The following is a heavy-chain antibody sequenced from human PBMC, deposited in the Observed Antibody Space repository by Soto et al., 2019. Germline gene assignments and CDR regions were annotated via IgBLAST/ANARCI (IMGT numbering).Heavy chain of an antibody. D-gene: IGHD2-15*01. V-gene: IGHV4-31*03. J-gene: IGHJ4*02. CDR2: IYYRGTA. CDR1: GGSIGSGGNY. Sequence: QVQLQESGPGLVKPSQTLSLICTVSGGSIGSGGNYWSWIRQFPGKGLEWIGYIYYRGTAYYNPSLKSRVTISVDTAKSQFSMKLSSVTAADTAVYYCARTPRSCNDGSCYSNFDYWGQGTLVTVSS. CDR3: ARTPRSCNDGSCYSNFDY.